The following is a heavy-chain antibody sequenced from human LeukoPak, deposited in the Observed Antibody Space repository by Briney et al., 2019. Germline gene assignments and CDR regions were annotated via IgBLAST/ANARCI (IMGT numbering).Heavy chain of an antibody. CDR1: GGSISSYY. CDR3: AREGNYDFWSGYPFTGFDY. J-gene: IGHJ4*02. Sequence: SETLSLTCTVSGGSISSYYWSWIRQPAGKGLEWIGRIYTSGSTNYNPSLKSQVTMSVDTSKNQFSLKLSSVTAADTAVYYCAREGNYDFWSGYPFTGFDYWGQGTLVTVSS. V-gene: IGHV4-4*07. D-gene: IGHD3-3*01. CDR2: IYTSGST.